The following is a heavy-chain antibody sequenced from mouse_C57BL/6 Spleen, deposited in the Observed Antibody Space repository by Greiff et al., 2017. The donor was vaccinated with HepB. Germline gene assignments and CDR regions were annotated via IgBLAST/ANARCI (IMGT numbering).Heavy chain of an antibody. Sequence: EVKLMESGGGLVQPGGSLSLSCAASGFTFTDYYMSWVRQPPGKALEWLGFIRNKANGYTTEYSASVKGRFTISRDNYQSILYLQMNALRAEDSATDYCARSLPDGYPALFAYWGQGTLVTVSA. V-gene: IGHV7-3*01. D-gene: IGHD2-3*01. CDR2: IRNKANGYTT. CDR3: ARSLPDGYPALFAY. J-gene: IGHJ3*01. CDR1: GFTFTDYY.